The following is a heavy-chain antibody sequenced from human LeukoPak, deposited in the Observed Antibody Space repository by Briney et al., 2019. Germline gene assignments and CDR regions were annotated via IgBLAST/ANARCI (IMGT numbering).Heavy chain of an antibody. D-gene: IGHD3-3*01. CDR2: INHSGST. CDR1: GGSFSGYY. CDR3: ASFLPYWFDP. J-gene: IGHJ5*02. Sequence: SETLSLTCAVYGGSFSGYYWSWIRQPPGKGLEWIGEINHSGSTNYNPSLKSRVTISVDTSKNQFSLKLSSVTAADTAVYYCASFLPYWFDPWGQGTLVTVSS. V-gene: IGHV4-34*01.